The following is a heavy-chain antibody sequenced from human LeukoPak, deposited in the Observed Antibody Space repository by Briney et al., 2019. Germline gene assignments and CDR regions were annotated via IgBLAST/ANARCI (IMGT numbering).Heavy chain of an antibody. CDR3: ARLRAARYFFDY. CDR1: DDSISSGAYS. V-gene: IGHV4-39*02. Sequence: SETLSLTCTVSDDSISSGAYSWVWVRQPPGTGLEFIGTVYYGGKTYYNPSLKSRVTMSVDTPKKHFSLNLTSVNAADTAVYYCARLRAARYFFDYWGQGARVTVSS. D-gene: IGHD6-6*01. J-gene: IGHJ4*02. CDR2: VYYGGKT.